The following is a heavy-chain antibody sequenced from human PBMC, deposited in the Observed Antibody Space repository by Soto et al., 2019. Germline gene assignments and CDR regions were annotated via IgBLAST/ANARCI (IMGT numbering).Heavy chain of an antibody. CDR3: ARECQDTMIGSSNWFDP. CDR2: ISSSSSYI. V-gene: IGHV3-21*01. Sequence: GGSLRLSCAASGFTFSSYSMNWVRQAPGKGLEWVSSISSSSSYIYYADSVKGRFTISRDNAKNSLYLQMNSLRAEDTAVYYCARECQDTMIGSSNWFDPWGQGTLVTVSS. J-gene: IGHJ5*02. CDR1: GFTFSSYS. D-gene: IGHD3-22*01.